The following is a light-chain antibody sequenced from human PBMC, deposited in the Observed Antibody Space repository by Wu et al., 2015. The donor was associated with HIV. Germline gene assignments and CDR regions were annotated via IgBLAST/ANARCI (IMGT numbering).Light chain of an antibody. Sequence: EVVMTQSPATLSVSPGERATLSCRASQAVNGYLAWFQQKPGQASRLLIYNTNTRASGIPARFSGSGSGTDFTLTISSLEPEDFAVYYCQHRNNWPFTFGPGTKVDLK. CDR2: NTN. CDR1: QAVNGY. J-gene: IGKJ3*01. CDR3: QHRNNWPFT. V-gene: IGKV3-11*01.